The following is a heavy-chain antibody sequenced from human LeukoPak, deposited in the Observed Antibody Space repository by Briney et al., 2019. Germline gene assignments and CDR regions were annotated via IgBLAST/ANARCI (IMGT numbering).Heavy chain of an antibody. V-gene: IGHV1-2*02. CDR2: ISPNSGGT. Sequence: ASVKVSCKASGYTFTGYYMHWVRQAPGQGLEWMGWISPNSGGTNYAQKFQGGVTMTRDTSISTAYMELSRLRSDDTAVYYCARAQSRTHWDGFDIWGQGTMVTVPS. CDR1: GYTFTGYY. D-gene: IGHD5-24*01. J-gene: IGHJ3*02. CDR3: ARAQSRTHWDGFDI.